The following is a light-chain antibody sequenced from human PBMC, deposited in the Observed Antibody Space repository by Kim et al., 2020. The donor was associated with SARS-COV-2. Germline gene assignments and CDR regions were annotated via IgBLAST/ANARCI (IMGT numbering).Light chain of an antibody. CDR2: STN. CDR3: AAWDESLNGVA. V-gene: IGLV1-44*01. CDR1: NSNIGTNT. Sequence: QSVLTQSPSASGTPGQRVTISCSGSNSNIGTNTVNWYQQFPGAAPKLLIYSTNQRPSGVPGRFSGSKSGSSASLAISGLQSEDEADYYCAAWDESLNGVAFGGGTQLTVL. J-gene: IGLJ2*01.